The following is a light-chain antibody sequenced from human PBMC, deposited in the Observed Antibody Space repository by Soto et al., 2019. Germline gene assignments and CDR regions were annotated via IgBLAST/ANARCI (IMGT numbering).Light chain of an antibody. CDR3: KSYAGSNTYV. CDR2: EVV. CDR1: KSDIGVYDF. J-gene: IGLJ1*01. V-gene: IGLV2-8*01. Sequence: ALTQPPSASGSPGQSVTISCTRTKSDIGVYDFVSWYQHHPGKAPRLIIYEVVQRPSGVPDRFSGSKSGNTASLTVSGLQAADEADYFCKSYAGSNTYVFGSGTKV.